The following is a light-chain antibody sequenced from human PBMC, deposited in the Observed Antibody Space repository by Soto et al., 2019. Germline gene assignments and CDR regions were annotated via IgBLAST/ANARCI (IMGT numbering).Light chain of an antibody. CDR2: DVI. CDR1: SSDVGGYNY. Sequence: QSVLTQPRSVSGSPGQSVTISCTGTSSDVGGYNYVSWYQQHPGKAPKVMLYDVITRPSGVPDRFSGSKSGNTSSLTISGLQAEDEADYYCCSYAGSLDVRFGGGTKLTVL. V-gene: IGLV2-11*01. J-gene: IGLJ2*01. CDR3: CSYAGSLDVR.